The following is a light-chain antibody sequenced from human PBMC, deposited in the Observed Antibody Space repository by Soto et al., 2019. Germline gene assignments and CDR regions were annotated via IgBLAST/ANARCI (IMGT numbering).Light chain of an antibody. CDR1: QSISVD. J-gene: IGKJ4*01. Sequence: IVLTQSPVTLSLSPGERATLSCRASQSISVDLAWYQQRPGQAPRLLIYDAVHRAAGIPGRFSGRGSGTNFTLTISSLDPEDFAVYYCQQRHNWPPLTFGGGSKV. V-gene: IGKV3-11*01. CDR3: QQRHNWPPLT. CDR2: DAV.